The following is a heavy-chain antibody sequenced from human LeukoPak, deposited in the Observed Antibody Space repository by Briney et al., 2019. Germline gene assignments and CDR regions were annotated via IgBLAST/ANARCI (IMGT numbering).Heavy chain of an antibody. CDR1: GFTFSNFA. CDR2: ITGDYAT. D-gene: IGHD3-22*01. CDR3: AKGAASGLVDWFGP. J-gene: IGHJ5*02. Sequence: GGSLRLSCAASGFTFSNFAMMWVRQAPGKGLEWVSSITGDYATYSADPAKGRFTTSRDNSKNIVYLQMDSLRDDDTAVYYCAKGAASGLVDWFGPWGQGTLVTVSS. V-gene: IGHV3-23*01.